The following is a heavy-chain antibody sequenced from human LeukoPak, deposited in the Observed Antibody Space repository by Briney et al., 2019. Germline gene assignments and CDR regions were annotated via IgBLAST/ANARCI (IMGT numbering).Heavy chain of an antibody. V-gene: IGHV3-21*01. D-gene: IGHD3-16*01. CDR2: ISSSSSYI. CDR3: ARDRIWVADY. J-gene: IGHJ4*02. Sequence: GESLRLSCAASGFTFSSYSMNWVRQAPGKGLEWVSSISSSSSYIYYADSVKGRFTISRDNAKNSLYLQMNSLRAEDTAVYYCARDRIWVADYWGQGTLVTVSS. CDR1: GFTFSSYS.